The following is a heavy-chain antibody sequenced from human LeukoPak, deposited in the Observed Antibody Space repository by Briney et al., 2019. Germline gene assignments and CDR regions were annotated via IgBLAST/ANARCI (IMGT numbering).Heavy chain of an antibody. D-gene: IGHD2-2*01. Sequence: ASVKVSCKASGYTFTSYAMHWVRQAPGQRLEWMGWINAGNGNTKYSQKFQGRVTITRDTSASTAYMELSSLRSEDTAVYYCARDLKVPAAIGAFDIWGQGTMVTVPS. CDR1: GYTFTSYA. CDR3: ARDLKVPAAIGAFDI. V-gene: IGHV1-3*01. CDR2: INAGNGNT. J-gene: IGHJ3*02.